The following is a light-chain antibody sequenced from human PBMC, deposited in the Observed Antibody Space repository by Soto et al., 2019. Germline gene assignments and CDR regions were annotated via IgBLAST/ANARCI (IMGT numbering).Light chain of an antibody. J-gene: IGLJ2*01. V-gene: IGLV2-8*01. CDR1: SSDVGGYNY. CDR2: EVS. Sequence: QSVLTQPPSASGSPGQSVTISCTGTSSDVGGYNYVSWYQQHPGKAPKLMIYEVSKRPSGVPDRFSGSKSGNTASLNVSGLQAEDEAEYYCSSYAGSNHVVFGGGTKLTVL. CDR3: SSYAGSNHVV.